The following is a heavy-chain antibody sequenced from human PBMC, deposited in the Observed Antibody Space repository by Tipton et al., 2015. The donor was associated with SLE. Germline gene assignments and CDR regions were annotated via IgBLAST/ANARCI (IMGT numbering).Heavy chain of an antibody. Sequence: QVQLVQSGGEVKKPGASLKVSCKTTGSSSVISWIRQAPGQGLEWMGGIIPFFRTANYAQKFEGRVTIIADESTNTVYMELRRLRSEDTGVFYCARSPSHCSGGVCSPDYYYMDIWGKGTTVTVSS. CDR1: GSSSV. CDR3: ARSPSHCSGGVCSPDYYYMDI. D-gene: IGHD2-15*01. J-gene: IGHJ6*03. V-gene: IGHV1-69*01. CDR2: IIPFFRTA.